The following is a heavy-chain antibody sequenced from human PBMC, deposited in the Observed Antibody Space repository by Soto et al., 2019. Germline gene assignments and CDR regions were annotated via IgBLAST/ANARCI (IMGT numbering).Heavy chain of an antibody. J-gene: IGHJ4*02. CDR2: IIPILGIA. D-gene: IGHD6-6*01. Sequence: QVQLVQSGAEVKKPGSSVKVSCKASGGTFSSYTISWVRQAPGQGLEWMGRIIPILGIANYAQKFQGRVTIPADKSTSTAYMELSSLRSEDTAVYYCARAPFTSIAARPTYWGQGTLVTVSS. CDR1: GGTFSSYT. CDR3: ARAPFTSIAARPTY. V-gene: IGHV1-69*02.